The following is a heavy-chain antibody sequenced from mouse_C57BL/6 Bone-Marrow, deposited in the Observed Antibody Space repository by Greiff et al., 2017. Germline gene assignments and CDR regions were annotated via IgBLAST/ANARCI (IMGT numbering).Heavy chain of an antibody. CDR2: ISSGSSTI. CDR3: ARSYPAWFAY. J-gene: IGHJ3*01. Sequence: EVKVVESGGGLVKPGGSLKLSCAASGFTFSDYGMHWVRQAPEKGLEWVAYISSGSSTIYYADPVKGRFTISRDNAKNTLFLQMTSLRSEDTAMYYCARSYPAWFAYWGQGTLVTVSA. V-gene: IGHV5-17*01. CDR1: GFTFSDYG.